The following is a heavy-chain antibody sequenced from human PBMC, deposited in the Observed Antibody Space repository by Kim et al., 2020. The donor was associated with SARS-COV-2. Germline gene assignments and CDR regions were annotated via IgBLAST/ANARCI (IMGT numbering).Heavy chain of an antibody. Sequence: GGSLRLSCAASGFTFSSYGMHWVRQAPGKGLEWVAVIWYDGSNKYYADSVKGRFTISRDNSKNTLYLQMNSLRAEDTAVYYCARDGNWNDVGNAFDIWGQGTMVTVSS. CDR3: ARDGNWNDVGNAFDI. V-gene: IGHV3-33*01. CDR2: IWYDGSNK. J-gene: IGHJ3*02. CDR1: GFTFSSYG. D-gene: IGHD1-20*01.